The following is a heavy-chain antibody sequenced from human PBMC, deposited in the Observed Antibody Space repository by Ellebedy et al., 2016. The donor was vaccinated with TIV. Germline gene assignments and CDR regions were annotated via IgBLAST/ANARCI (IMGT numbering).Heavy chain of an antibody. CDR3: ARTRYYYDSSGYRQYYFDY. CDR1: GGSISSSSYY. D-gene: IGHD3-22*01. Sequence: SETLSLTCTVSGGSISSSSYYWGWIRQSPGKGLEWIGSIYYSGSTNYNPSLKSRVTISVDTSKNQFSLKLSSVTAADTAVYYCARTRYYYDSSGYRQYYFDYWGQGTLVTVSS. V-gene: IGHV4-39*07. J-gene: IGHJ4*02. CDR2: IYYSGST.